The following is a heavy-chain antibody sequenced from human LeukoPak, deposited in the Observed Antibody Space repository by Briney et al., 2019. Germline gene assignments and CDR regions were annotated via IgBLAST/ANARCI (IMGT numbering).Heavy chain of an antibody. CDR3: ARTTLINWFDP. Sequence: PGGSLRLSCAASGFTFSSYWMHWVRHAPGKGLVWVSRINSDGSSTSYADSVKGRFTISRDNPKNTLYLQMNSLRAEDTAVYYCARTTLINWFDPWGQGTLVTVSS. CDR1: GFTFSSYW. CDR2: INSDGSST. V-gene: IGHV3-74*01. D-gene: IGHD4-11*01. J-gene: IGHJ5*02.